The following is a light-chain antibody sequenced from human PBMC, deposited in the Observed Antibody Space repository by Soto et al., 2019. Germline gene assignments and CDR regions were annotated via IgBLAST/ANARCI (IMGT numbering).Light chain of an antibody. CDR2: DAS. CDR3: QQRINWAEHT. CDR1: QSVSSY. Sequence: EIVLTQSPATLSLSPGERATLSCRASQSVSSYLAWYQQKPGQAPRLLIYDASNRATGIPARFSGSGSGTDFTLTISSLEPEDFAVYYCQQRINWAEHTFGGGTKVEIK. J-gene: IGKJ4*01. V-gene: IGKV3-11*01.